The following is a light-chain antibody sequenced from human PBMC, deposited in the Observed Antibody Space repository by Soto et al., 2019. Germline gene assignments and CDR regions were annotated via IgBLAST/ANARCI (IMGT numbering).Light chain of an antibody. CDR1: SSNIEAGYD. J-gene: IGLJ1*01. Sequence: HYVLTQPPSVSSAPVQRRTISNTRSSSNIEAGYDVHGYQQLPITAPTLLIYGNNNRTSGIPDRFSGSKSGTSASLAIAELKAEDENDYFCQYSDCRLSGCVLGPGNKVNV. CDR2: GNN. V-gene: IGLV1-40*01. CDR3: QYSDCRLSGCV.